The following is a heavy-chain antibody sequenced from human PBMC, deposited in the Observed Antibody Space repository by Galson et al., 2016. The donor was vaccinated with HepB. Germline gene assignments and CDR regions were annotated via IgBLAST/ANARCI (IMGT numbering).Heavy chain of an antibody. CDR1: GFTFRNYG. CDR3: AREHRGWPTFMDV. V-gene: IGHV3-23*01. D-gene: IGHD2-15*01. J-gene: IGHJ6*02. Sequence: SLRLSCAASGFTFRNYGMTWVRQAPGKGLEGVSSISRSGDSTDYADSVKGRFTISRANSKNTLYLQMNSLRAEDTAVYYYAREHRGWPTFMDVWGQGTTVTVSS. CDR2: ISRSGDST.